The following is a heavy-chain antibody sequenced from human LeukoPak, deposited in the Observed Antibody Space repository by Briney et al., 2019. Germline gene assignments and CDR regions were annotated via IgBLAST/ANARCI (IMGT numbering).Heavy chain of an antibody. CDR3: AGGDVRYRYYFDY. CDR1: GFTFSSYA. V-gene: IGHV3-30-3*01. D-gene: IGHD5-18*01. J-gene: IGHJ4*02. Sequence: PGRSLRLSCAASGFTFSSYAMHWVRQAPGKGLEWVAVISYDGSNKYYADSVKGRFTISRDNSKNTLYLQMNSLRAEDTAVYYCAGGDVRYRYYFDYWGQGTLVTVSS. CDR2: ISYDGSNK.